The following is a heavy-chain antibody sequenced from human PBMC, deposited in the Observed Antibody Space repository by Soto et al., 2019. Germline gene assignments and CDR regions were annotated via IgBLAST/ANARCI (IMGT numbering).Heavy chain of an antibody. J-gene: IGHJ4*02. CDR3: GSLFEF. CDR1: GFTFRYYW. V-gene: IGHV3-74*01. CDR2: INNDGSDT. Sequence: EVHLVESGGGLVQPGGSLRLSCAASGFTFRYYWLHWVRQVPGRGPVWVSGINNDGSDTFYAYFVEGRFTISRDNAKNTVYLQMDSLRGEETAVYYCGSLFEFWGQGTLVTFPS.